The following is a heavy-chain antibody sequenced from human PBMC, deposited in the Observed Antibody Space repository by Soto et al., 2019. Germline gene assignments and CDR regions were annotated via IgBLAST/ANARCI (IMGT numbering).Heavy chain of an antibody. J-gene: IGHJ6*01. CDR2: ISGSGGST. CDR1: GFTFSSYA. V-gene: IGHV3-23*01. Sequence: EVQLLESGGGLVQPGGSLRLSCAASGFTFSSYAMSWVRQAPGKGLEWVSAISGSGGSTYYADSVKGRFTISRDNSKNTLYLQMNSLRAEDTAVYYCAKDQRALTYYYGSGSYRPSYYYGMDVW. D-gene: IGHD3-10*01. CDR3: AKDQRALTYYYGSGSYRPSYYYGMDV.